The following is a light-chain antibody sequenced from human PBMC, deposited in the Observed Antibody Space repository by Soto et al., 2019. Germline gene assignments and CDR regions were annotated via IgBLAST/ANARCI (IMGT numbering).Light chain of an antibody. Sequence: QSALTQPPSVSGSPGQSVTISCTGTSSDVGSYNRVSWYQQPPGTAPKLMIYEVSSRPSGVPDRFSGSKSGNTASLTISGLQAEDEADYYCSSYTGSSTGVFGGGTKLTVL. V-gene: IGLV2-18*02. J-gene: IGLJ3*02. CDR3: SSYTGSSTGV. CDR1: SSDVGSYNR. CDR2: EVS.